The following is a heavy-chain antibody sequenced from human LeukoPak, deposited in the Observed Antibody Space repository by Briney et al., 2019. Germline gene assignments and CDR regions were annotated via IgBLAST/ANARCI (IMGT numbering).Heavy chain of an antibody. CDR2: ISYDGSNK. V-gene: IGHV3-30*18. CDR3: AKAVAGFPRCFDY. J-gene: IGHJ4*02. Sequence: PGGSLRLSCAASGFTFSSYGMHWVRQAPGKGLEWVAVISYDGSNKYYADSVKGRFTISRDNSKNTLYLQMNSLRAEDTAVYYCAKAVAGFPRCFDYWGQGTLVTVSS. CDR1: GFTFSSYG. D-gene: IGHD6-19*01.